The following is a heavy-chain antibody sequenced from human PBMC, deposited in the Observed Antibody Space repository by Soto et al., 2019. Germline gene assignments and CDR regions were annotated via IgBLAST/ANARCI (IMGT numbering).Heavy chain of an antibody. V-gene: IGHV3-21*01. J-gene: IGHJ4*02. Sequence: GGSLRLSCAASGFTFSSYSMNWVRQAPGKGLEWVSSISSSSSYIYYADSVKGRFTISRDNAKNSLYLQMNSLRAEDTAVYYCARDPLPPEHSSSSTNDYWGQGTLVTVSS. CDR1: GFTFSSYS. D-gene: IGHD6-6*01. CDR2: ISSSSSYI. CDR3: ARDPLPPEHSSSSTNDY.